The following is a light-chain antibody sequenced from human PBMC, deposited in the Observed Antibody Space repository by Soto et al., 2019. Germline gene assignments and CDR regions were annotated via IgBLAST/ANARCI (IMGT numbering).Light chain of an antibody. V-gene: IGKV3-15*01. J-gene: IGKJ1*01. CDR3: QQYNSFPWT. CDR1: HSISTY. Sequence: EIVLTQSPATLSMSPVDRTTLSFRASHSISTYLAWYQHKPGQAPRLLIYSASVRAAGVPPRFNGSRSETEFTLTIRNLQPDDFATYYCQQYNSFPWTFGLGTKVDIK. CDR2: SAS.